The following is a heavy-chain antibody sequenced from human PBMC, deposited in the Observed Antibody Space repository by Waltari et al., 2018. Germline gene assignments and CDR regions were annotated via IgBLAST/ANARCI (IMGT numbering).Heavy chain of an antibody. V-gene: IGHV4-34*01. D-gene: IGHD5-12*01. Sequence: QVQLQQWGAGLLKPSETLSLTCAVYGGAFSDYYWSWIRQPPGKGLEWIGEINHSGSTNSNPCLKSRVTISVDTSKNQFSLTLSSVTAADTAMYYCARGRRERLFDFWGQGTLVTVSS. CDR1: GGAFSDYY. CDR3: ARGRRERLFDF. CDR2: INHSGST. J-gene: IGHJ4*02.